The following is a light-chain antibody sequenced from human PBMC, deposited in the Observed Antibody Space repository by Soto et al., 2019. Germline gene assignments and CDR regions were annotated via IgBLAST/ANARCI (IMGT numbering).Light chain of an antibody. CDR3: QVWDSSSDHLDV. CDR1: NIGSKT. V-gene: IGLV3-21*02. CDR2: DDS. J-gene: IGLJ1*01. Sequence: SYELTQPPSVSVAPGQTARITCGGTNIGSKTVHWYQQKPGQAPVLVVYDDSDRPSGIPERFSGSNSGNTATLTISRVEAGDEADYFCQVWDSSSDHLDVFGTGTKVTVL.